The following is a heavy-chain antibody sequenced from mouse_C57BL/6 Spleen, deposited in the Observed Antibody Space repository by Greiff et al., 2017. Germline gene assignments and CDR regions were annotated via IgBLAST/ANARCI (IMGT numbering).Heavy chain of an antibody. J-gene: IGHJ2*01. Sequence: EVQLQQSGAELVKPGASVKLSCTASGFNIKDYYMHWVKQRTEQGLEWIGRIDPEDGETKYASQFQGKATLTADTSSNTPYLQLSSLTSEDTAVDYCARWYYKNYIDDWGQGTTLTVSS. V-gene: IGHV14-2*01. CDR1: GFNIKDYY. CDR3: ARWYYKNYIDD. CDR2: IDPEDGET. D-gene: IGHD1-1*01.